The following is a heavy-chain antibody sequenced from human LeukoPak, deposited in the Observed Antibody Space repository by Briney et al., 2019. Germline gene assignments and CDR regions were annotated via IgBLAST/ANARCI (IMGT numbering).Heavy chain of an antibody. CDR1: GFTFSSYW. Sequence: PGGSLRLSCAASGFTFSSYWMQWVRQAPGKGPVWVSRINSDGSSTGYADSVEGRFTISRDNAKNTLYLQMNSLRAEDTAVYYCARGWGVDYWGQGTLVTVSS. D-gene: IGHD3-16*01. J-gene: IGHJ4*01. CDR2: INSDGSST. CDR3: ARGWGVDY. V-gene: IGHV3-74*01.